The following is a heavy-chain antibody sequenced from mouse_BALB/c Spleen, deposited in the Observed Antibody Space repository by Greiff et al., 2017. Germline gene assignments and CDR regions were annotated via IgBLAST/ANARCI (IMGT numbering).Heavy chain of an antibody. CDR1: GYTFTDYA. CDR2: ISTYYGDA. J-gene: IGHJ3*01. V-gene: IGHV1S137*01. D-gene: IGHD3-2*01. CDR3: ARGDSSGSAWFAY. Sequence: QVQLKQSGAELVRPGVSVKISCKGSGYTFTDYAMHWVKQSHAKSLEWIGVISTYYGDASYNQKFKGKATMTVDKSSSTAYMELARLTSEDSAIYYCARGDSSGSAWFAYWGQGTLVTVSA.